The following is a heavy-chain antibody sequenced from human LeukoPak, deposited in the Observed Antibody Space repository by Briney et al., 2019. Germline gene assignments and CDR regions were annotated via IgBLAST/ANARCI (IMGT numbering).Heavy chain of an antibody. J-gene: IGHJ1*01. Sequence: SETLSLTCTVSGGSISSSSYYWGWIRQPPGTGLEWIGSIYYSGSTYYNPSLKSRVTISVDTSKNQFSLKLSSVTAADTAVYYCARDRSYSSSSGKYFQHWGQGTLVTVSS. V-gene: IGHV4-39*07. CDR2: IYYSGST. CDR3: ARDRSYSSSSGKYFQH. CDR1: GGSISSSSYY. D-gene: IGHD6-6*01.